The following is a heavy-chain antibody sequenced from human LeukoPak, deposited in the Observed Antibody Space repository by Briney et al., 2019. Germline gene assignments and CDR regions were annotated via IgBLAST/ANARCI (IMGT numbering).Heavy chain of an antibody. J-gene: IGHJ2*01. D-gene: IGHD6-13*01. CDR3: ARVYYSRSYDYWYFDL. V-gene: IGHV4-38-2*02. Sequence: SETLSLTCSVSGYSISSGNYWGWIRLPPGKGLQWIGSIYHSGSTYYNPSLKSRVTISVDTSKNQFSLKLRSVTAADTAVYYCARVYYSRSYDYWYFDLWGRGTLVTVSS. CDR2: IYHSGST. CDR1: GYSISSGNY.